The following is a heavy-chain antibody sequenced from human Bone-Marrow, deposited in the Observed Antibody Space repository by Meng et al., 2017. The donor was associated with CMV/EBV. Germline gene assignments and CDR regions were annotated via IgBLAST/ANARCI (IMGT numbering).Heavy chain of an antibody. J-gene: IGHJ3*02. V-gene: IGHV1-69*04. Sequence: SVKVSFKATVGTFSSYTISWVRQAPGQGLEWMGRIIPILGIANDAQKFQGRVTITADKSTSTAYMELSSLRSEDTAVYYCARDSRRVRGIEYDAFDIWGQGTMVTVSS. D-gene: IGHD3-10*01. CDR2: IIPILGIA. CDR1: VGTFSSYT. CDR3: ARDSRRVRGIEYDAFDI.